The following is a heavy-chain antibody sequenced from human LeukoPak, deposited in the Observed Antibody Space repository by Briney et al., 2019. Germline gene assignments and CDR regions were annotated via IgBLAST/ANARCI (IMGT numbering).Heavy chain of an antibody. D-gene: IGHD3-16*02. Sequence: ASVKVSCKTSGYTFSSFGITWVRQAPGQGLEWMGWISAYNGNTNYVEKLRGRVTMTTDRSTATAYMELRSLASDDTAMYYCARDPFYDTVGGSYRPLDYWGQGTPITVSS. CDR3: ARDPFYDTVGGSYRPLDY. CDR1: GYTFSSFG. CDR2: ISAYNGNT. V-gene: IGHV1-18*01. J-gene: IGHJ4*02.